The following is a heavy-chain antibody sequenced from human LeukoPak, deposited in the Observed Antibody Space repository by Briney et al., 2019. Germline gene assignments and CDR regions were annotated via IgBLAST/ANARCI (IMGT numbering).Heavy chain of an antibody. J-gene: IGHJ4*02. CDR2: IKQDGSEK. CDR1: GFTFSSYW. Sequence: PGGSLRLSCAASGFTFSSYWMSWVRQAPGKGLEWVANIKQDGSEKYYVDSVKGRFTISRDNAKNSLFLQMNSLRAVDTAVYYCLVIASAGTGYWGQGTLVTVSS. D-gene: IGHD6-13*01. V-gene: IGHV3-7*01. CDR3: LVIASAGTGY.